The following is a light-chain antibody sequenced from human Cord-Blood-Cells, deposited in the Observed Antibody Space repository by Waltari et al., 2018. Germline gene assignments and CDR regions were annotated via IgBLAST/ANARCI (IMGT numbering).Light chain of an antibody. CDR3: QQYNNWLYS. J-gene: IGKJ2*03. V-gene: IGKV3-15*01. CDR2: GAS. Sequence: EIVMTQSPATLSVPAGERTNLSCRSSQSVSSNLTWYQQKPGQAPRLLIYGASTRDTGIPARFSGSGSGTEFTLTISSLQSEDFAVYSCQQYNNWLYSFGQGTKLEIK. CDR1: QSVSSN.